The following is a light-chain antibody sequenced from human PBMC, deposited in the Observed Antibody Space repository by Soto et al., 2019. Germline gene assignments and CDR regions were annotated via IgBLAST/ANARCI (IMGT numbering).Light chain of an antibody. Sequence: EIVLTQSPGTLSLSPGERATLSCRASQSVGSTYLAWYQQKPGQAPRLLIYGASSRAAGIPDRFSGSGSGTDFTLTISRLEPLDSAVYSCQQYGSSPQTFGPGTRV. V-gene: IGKV3-20*01. J-gene: IGKJ1*01. CDR2: GAS. CDR3: QQYGSSPQT. CDR1: QSVGSTY.